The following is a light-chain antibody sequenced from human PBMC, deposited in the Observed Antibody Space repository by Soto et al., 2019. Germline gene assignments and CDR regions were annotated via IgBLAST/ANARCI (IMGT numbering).Light chain of an antibody. V-gene: IGKV1-5*01. CDR2: DAS. Sequence: DIQMTQSPSTLSASVGDRVTITCRAGQSISDWLAWYQQIPGKAPKLLIFDASTLQSGVPSRFSGSGSGTEFTLTISSLQPDDFGTFYCQEYTSATFGRGTRREIK. CDR1: QSISDW. J-gene: IGKJ2*01. CDR3: QEYTSAT.